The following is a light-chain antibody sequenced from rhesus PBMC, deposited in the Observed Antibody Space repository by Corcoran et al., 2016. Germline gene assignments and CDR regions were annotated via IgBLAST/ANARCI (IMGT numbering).Light chain of an antibody. J-gene: IGKJ1*01. V-gene: IGKV1-21*01. CDR1: QGISSW. Sequence: DIQMTQSPSSLSASVGDRVTITCRASQGISSWLAWYQPKQGKAPNLLIYKASSLQSGVPSRFSGSGSGTDVTLTISSLQPEDCATDYWQQYNSAPRTFGQGTKVEIK. CDR3: QQYNSAPRT. CDR2: KAS.